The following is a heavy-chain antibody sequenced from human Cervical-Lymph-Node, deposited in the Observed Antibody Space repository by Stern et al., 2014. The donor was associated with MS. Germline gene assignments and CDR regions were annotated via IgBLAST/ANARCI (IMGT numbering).Heavy chain of an antibody. J-gene: IGHJ4*02. Sequence: VQLVESGAEVKKPGASVKVSCKASGYTFTSYDINWVRQATGQGLGGMGRMHPNSGNTGYAQKFQGRVTMTRNTSISTAYMELSSLRSEDTAVYYCASEIPASHWGQGTLVTVSS. CDR1: GYTFTSYD. D-gene: IGHD1-14*01. CDR2: MHPNSGNT. V-gene: IGHV1-8*01. CDR3: ASEIPASH.